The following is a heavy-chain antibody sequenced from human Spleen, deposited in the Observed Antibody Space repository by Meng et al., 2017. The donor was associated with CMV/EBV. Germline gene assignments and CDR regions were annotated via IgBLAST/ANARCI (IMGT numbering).Heavy chain of an antibody. D-gene: IGHD2-2*01. Sequence: GGSLRLSCAASGFTFSSYAMSWVRQAPGKGLEWVSAISGSGGSTYYADSVKGRLTISRDNSKNTLFLQMNSLRAEDTAVYYCAKPVYQLLSRDAFDMWGQGTMVTVSS. CDR1: GFTFSSYA. CDR3: AKPVYQLLSRDAFDM. V-gene: IGHV3-23*01. CDR2: ISGSGGST. J-gene: IGHJ3*02.